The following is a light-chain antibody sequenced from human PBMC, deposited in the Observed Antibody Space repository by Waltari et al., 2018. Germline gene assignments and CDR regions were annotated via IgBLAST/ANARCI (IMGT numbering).Light chain of an antibody. Sequence: EVMMTQSPATLAVSPGERATLPCRASQSVGNNLPWFQESPGHAPRLLIFGASTRATGIPARFTGSGSGTEFTLTISSLQSEDFAVYYCQQYDKWLMYTFGQGTKVEVK. V-gene: IGKV3-15*01. J-gene: IGKJ2*01. CDR3: QQYDKWLMYT. CDR2: GAS. CDR1: QSVGNN.